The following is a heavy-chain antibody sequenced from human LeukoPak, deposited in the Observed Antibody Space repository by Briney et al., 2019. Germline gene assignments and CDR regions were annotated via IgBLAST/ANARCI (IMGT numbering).Heavy chain of an antibody. CDR2: ISDSGGST. CDR1: GFRLDDYA. CDR3: AKRGVLVGFHKEAYYFDS. J-gene: IGHJ4*02. V-gene: IGHV3-23*01. D-gene: IGHD3-10*01. Sequence: GGSLRLSCTASGFRLDDYAMHWVRQAPGKGLEWVAGISDSGGSTNYADSVKGRFTISRDNRKNTLYLQMNSLRAEDTAVYFCAKRGVLVGFHKEAYYFDSWGQGALVTVSS.